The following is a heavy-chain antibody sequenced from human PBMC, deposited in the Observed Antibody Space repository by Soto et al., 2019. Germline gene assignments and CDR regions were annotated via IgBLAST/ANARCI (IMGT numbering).Heavy chain of an antibody. CDR1: GYTFTSYG. D-gene: IGHD1-7*01. J-gene: IGHJ5*02. CDR3: ARDSGQKNWNYGVDWFDP. V-gene: IGHV1-18*01. CDR2: ISAYNGNT. Sequence: ASVKVSCKASGYTFTSYGISWVRHAPGQGLEWMGWISAYNGNTNYAQKLQGRVTMTTDTSTSTAYMELRSLRSDDTAVYYCARDSGQKNWNYGVDWFDPWGQGTLVTVSS.